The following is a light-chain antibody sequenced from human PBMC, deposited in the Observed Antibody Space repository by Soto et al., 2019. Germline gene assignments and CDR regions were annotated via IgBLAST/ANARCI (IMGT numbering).Light chain of an antibody. V-gene: IGLV2-11*01. CDR3: CSYAGSYSVV. Sequence: QSVLTQPRSLSGSPRQSVTISCTGTSSDVGGYDFVSWYQQHPGKAPKFIIYDVNKRPSGVPDRFSGSKSGNTASLTISGLQAEDEADYYCCSYAGSYSVVFGTGTKVTVL. J-gene: IGLJ1*01. CDR1: SSDVGGYDF. CDR2: DVN.